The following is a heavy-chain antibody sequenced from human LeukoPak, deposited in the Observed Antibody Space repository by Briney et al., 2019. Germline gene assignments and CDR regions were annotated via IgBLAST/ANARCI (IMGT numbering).Heavy chain of an antibody. CDR3: AGDISARRLDV. D-gene: IGHD3-16*01. Sequence: GGSLRLSCAASGFKFRNHGMHWVRQAPGKGLEWVAVIWYDGSNQYYADSVKGRYTISRDNSKNMLYLQMNSLRAEDTAVYYCAGDISARRLDVWGKGTTVTVSS. CDR1: GFKFRNHG. J-gene: IGHJ6*04. CDR2: IWYDGSNQ. V-gene: IGHV3-33*01.